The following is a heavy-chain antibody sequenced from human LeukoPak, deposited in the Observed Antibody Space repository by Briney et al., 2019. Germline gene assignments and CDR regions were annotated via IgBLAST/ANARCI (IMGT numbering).Heavy chain of an antibody. Sequence: GGSLRLSCAASGFTFSSYSMNWVRQAPGKGLEWISYISVTSSIIYYTPSVKGRFTISRDNSKNTLYLQMNSLRAEDTAVYYCARDPENYYDSSGYYSDDAFDIWGQGTMVTVSS. V-gene: IGHV3-48*01. CDR2: ISVTSSII. CDR3: ARDPENYYDSSGYYSDDAFDI. J-gene: IGHJ3*02. D-gene: IGHD3-22*01. CDR1: GFTFSSYS.